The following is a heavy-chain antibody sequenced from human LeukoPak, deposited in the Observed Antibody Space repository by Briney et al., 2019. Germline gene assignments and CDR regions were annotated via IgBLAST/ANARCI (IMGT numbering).Heavy chain of an antibody. CDR3: ARGSTDYGDFLQDSQLPYFFDS. V-gene: IGHV4-38-2*02. Sequence: PSETLSLTCTVTGFSITRISYWGWVRQPPGKGLEWIGSFYHTGATYYSPSLQSRLTISADTSANQFSLKLNSVAARDTAVYYCARGSTDYGDFLQDSQLPYFFDSWGQGTLVTVSS. J-gene: IGHJ4*02. CDR1: GFSITRISY. D-gene: IGHD4-17*01. CDR2: FYHTGAT.